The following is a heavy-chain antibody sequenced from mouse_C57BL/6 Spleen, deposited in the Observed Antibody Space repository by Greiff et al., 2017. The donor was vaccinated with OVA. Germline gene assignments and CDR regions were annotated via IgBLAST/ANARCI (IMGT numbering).Heavy chain of an antibody. CDR1: GFTFTDYY. J-gene: IGHJ4*01. Sequence: EVHLVESGGGLVQPGGSLSLSCAASGFTFTDYYMSWVRQPPGKALEWLGFIRNKANGYTTEYSASVKGRFTISRDNSQSILYLQMNALRAEDSATYYCARSTFSYAMDYWGQGTSVTVSS. CDR3: ARSTFSYAMDY. CDR2: IRNKANGYTT. V-gene: IGHV7-3*01.